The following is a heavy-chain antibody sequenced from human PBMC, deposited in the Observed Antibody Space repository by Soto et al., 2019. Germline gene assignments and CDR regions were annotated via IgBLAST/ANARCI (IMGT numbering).Heavy chain of an antibody. Sequence: PGGSLRLSCAASGFPFSSYAISWVRQAPGRGLEWVAASTGAGGGTYNLEAVKGRFTVSRDNSKKTVYLQPDGLRAEDTAVYYCAKGHSDYQGDYNYYGMDVWGQGTTVTVSS. V-gene: IGHV3-23*01. CDR2: STGAGGGT. D-gene: IGHD6-25*01. J-gene: IGHJ6*02. CDR1: GFPFSSYA. CDR3: AKGHSDYQGDYNYYGMDV.